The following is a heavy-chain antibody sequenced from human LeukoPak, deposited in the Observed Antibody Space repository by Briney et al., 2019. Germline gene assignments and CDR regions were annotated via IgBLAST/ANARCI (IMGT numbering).Heavy chain of an antibody. D-gene: IGHD2-2*01. CDR1: GGSISSSSYN. Sequence: SETLSLTCIVSGGSISSSSYNWGWIRQFPGKGLEWIGTISYSGSTYYNPSLKSRVTTSIDTSKNQFSLELSSVTAADTAVYYCARGIGYCSMISCYPVFDYWGLGTLVTVSS. J-gene: IGHJ4*02. CDR3: ARGIGYCSMISCYPVFDY. CDR2: ISYSGST. V-gene: IGHV4-39*01.